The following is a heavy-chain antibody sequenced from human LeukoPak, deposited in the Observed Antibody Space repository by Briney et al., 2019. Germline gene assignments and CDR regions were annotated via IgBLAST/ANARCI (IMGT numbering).Heavy chain of an antibody. J-gene: IGHJ4*02. CDR3: ARSLSAGFDY. Sequence: KASETLSLTCTVSGGSVSNGDYYWVWIRQPPGKGLQWIGSIYYSGSAYYNPSLKSRVTISIDMSMNQFSLKLSSVTAADTAVFYCARSLSAGFDYWGQGTLVTVSS. CDR1: GGSVSNGDYY. V-gene: IGHV4-39*01. CDR2: IYYSGSA. D-gene: IGHD5/OR15-5a*01.